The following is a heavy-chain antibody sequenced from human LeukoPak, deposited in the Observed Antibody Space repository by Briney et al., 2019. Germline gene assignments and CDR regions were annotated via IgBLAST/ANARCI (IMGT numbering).Heavy chain of an antibody. CDR2: INHSGST. J-gene: IGHJ4*02. Sequence: SSETLSLTCAVYGGSFSGYYWSWIRQPPGKGLEWIGEINHSGSTNYNPSLKSRVTISLDTSKNQFSLKLSSVTAADTAVYYCALISGYDRSLDYWGQGTLVTVSS. D-gene: IGHD5-12*01. CDR3: ALISGYDRSLDY. CDR1: GGSFSGYY. V-gene: IGHV4-34*01.